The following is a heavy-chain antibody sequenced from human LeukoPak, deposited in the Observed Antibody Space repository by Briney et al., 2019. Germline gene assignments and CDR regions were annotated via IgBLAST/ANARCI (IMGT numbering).Heavy chain of an antibody. CDR3: ARGRGNYYYYYYMDV. V-gene: IGHV4-34*01. J-gene: IGHJ6*03. CDR1: GGSFSGYY. D-gene: IGHD3-16*01. Sequence: PSETLSLTCAVYGGSFSGYYWSWIRQPPGKGLEWIGEINHSGSPNYNPSLKSRVTISVDTSKNQFSLKLSSVTAADTAVYYCARGRGNYYYYYYMDVWGKGTTVTVSS. CDR2: INHSGSP.